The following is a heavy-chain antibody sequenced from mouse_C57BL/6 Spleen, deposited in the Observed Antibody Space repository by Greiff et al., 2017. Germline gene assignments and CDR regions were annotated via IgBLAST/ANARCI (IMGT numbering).Heavy chain of an antibody. CDR2: IYPGDGDT. V-gene: IGHV1-80*01. CDR3: ARGLFITTVVASGNYYAMDY. J-gene: IGHJ4*01. D-gene: IGHD1-1*01. Sequence: VQLQQSGAELVKPGASVKISCKASGYAFSSYWMNWVKQRPGKGLEWIGQIYPGDGDTNYNGKFKGKATLTADTSSSTAYMQLSSLTSEDSAVYFCARGLFITTVVASGNYYAMDYWGQGTSVTVSS. CDR1: GYAFSSYW.